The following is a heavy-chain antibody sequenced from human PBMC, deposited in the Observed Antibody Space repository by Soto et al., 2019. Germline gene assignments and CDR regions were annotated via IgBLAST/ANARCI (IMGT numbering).Heavy chain of an antibody. CDR2: IYPGDSDT. CDR1: GYSFTSYW. J-gene: IGHJ5*02. V-gene: IGHV5-51*01. CDR3: ARPEIPTRSDDYDYPFDL. D-gene: IGHD3-16*01. Sequence: GESLKISCKGSGYSFTSYWIGWVRQMPGKGLEWMGIIYPGDSDTRYSPSFQGQVTISVDKSTSTASLQWNSLESSDTAIYYCARPEIPTRSDDYDYPFDLWGQGTLVTVSS.